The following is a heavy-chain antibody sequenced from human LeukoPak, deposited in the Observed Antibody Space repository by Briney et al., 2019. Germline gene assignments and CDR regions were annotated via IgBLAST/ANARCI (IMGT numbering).Heavy chain of an antibody. V-gene: IGHV3-11*01. CDR3: AKARKWIDY. CDR2: ISSSGSTT. CDR1: GFTFSDYY. Sequence: GGSLRLSCAASGFTFSDYYMGWIRQAPGKGLEWVSYISSSGSTTYYADSVKGRFTISRDNAKNSLYLQLSSLKADDTAVYYCAKARKWIDYWGQGTLVTVSS. J-gene: IGHJ4*02. D-gene: IGHD2-8*01.